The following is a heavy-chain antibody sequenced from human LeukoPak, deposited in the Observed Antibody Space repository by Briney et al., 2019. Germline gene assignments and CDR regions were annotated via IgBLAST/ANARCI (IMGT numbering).Heavy chain of an antibody. CDR3: ARGSGDLDY. Sequence: SQTLSLTCTVSGGSISSGGYYWSWIRQPAGKGLEWIGRIYTSGSTKYNPSLKSRVTISVDTSKNQFSLKLSSVTAADTAVYYCARGSGDLDYWGQGTLVTVSS. CDR1: GGSISSGGYY. V-gene: IGHV4-61*02. CDR2: IYTSGST. D-gene: IGHD1-26*01. J-gene: IGHJ4*02.